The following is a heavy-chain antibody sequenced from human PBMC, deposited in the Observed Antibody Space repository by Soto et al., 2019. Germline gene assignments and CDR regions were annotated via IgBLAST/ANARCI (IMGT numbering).Heavy chain of an antibody. J-gene: IGHJ5*02. V-gene: IGHV4-4*07. Sequence: PSETLSLTCTVSGGSISSYYWSWIRQPAGKGLEWIGRIYTSGSTNYNPSLKGRVTMPVETSKNQFSLKLSSATAADTAVYYCARATGSPAPLYHLFLPWGPGTLVTV. CDR1: GGSISSYY. D-gene: IGHD2-2*01. CDR3: ARATGSPAPLYHLFLP. CDR2: IYTSGST.